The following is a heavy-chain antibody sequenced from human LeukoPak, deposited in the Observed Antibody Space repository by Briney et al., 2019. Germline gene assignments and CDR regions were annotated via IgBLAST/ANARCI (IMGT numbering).Heavy chain of an antibody. CDR2: IYSGGST. CDR3: ARVYCSSTSCYLLYFDY. J-gene: IGHJ4*02. V-gene: IGHV3-66*02. D-gene: IGHD2-2*01. Sequence: GGSLRLSCAASGFTVSSNYMSWVRQAPGKGLEWVSDIYSGGSTYYADSVKGRFTISRDNSKNTLYLQMNSLRAEDTAVYYCARVYCSSTSCYLLYFDYWGQGTLVTVSS. CDR1: GFTVSSNY.